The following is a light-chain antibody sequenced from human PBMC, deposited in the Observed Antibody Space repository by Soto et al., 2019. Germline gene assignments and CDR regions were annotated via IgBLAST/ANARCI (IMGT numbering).Light chain of an antibody. CDR2: DAS. V-gene: IGKV3D-20*02. J-gene: IGKJ5*01. Sequence: EIVLTQSPGTLSVSPGERVALSCRASQSVSSSYLAWYQQKPGQAPRLLIYDASNRATGIPARFSGSGSGTDFTLTISSLEPEDFAVYYCQQRSNWPITFGQGTRLEIK. CDR1: QSVSSSY. CDR3: QQRSNWPIT.